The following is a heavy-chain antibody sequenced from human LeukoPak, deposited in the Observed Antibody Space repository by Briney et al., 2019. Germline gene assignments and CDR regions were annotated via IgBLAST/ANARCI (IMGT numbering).Heavy chain of an antibody. D-gene: IGHD1-26*01. CDR3: ARDPAMVSLVGATAGAYFDY. CDR2: ISSSSSYI. V-gene: IGHV3-21*01. CDR1: GFTFSSYS. Sequence: GGSLRLSCAASGFTFSSYSMNWVRQAPGKGLGWVSSISSSSSYIYYADSVKGRFTISRDNAKNSLYLQVNSLRAEDTAVYYCARDPAMVSLVGATAGAYFDYWGQGTLVTVAS. J-gene: IGHJ4*02.